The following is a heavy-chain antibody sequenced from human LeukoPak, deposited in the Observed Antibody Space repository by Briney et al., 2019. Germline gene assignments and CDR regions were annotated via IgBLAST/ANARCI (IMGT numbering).Heavy chain of an antibody. Sequence: GGSLRLSCAASGFAFNKYWMHWVRQTPGKGLVWVSRINGDGSTTSYTDSVKGGFTISRDNAKNTLYLQMSSLRAEDTAVYYCATGNYYDSRGYYTFGHWGQGALVTVSS. CDR3: ATGNYYDSRGYYTFGH. CDR1: GFAFNKYW. J-gene: IGHJ4*01. CDR2: INGDGSTT. D-gene: IGHD3-22*01. V-gene: IGHV3-74*01.